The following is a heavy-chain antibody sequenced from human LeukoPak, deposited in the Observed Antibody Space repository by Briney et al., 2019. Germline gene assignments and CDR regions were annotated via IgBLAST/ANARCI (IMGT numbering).Heavy chain of an antibody. V-gene: IGHV6-1*01. CDR2: TYYRSTWYN. D-gene: IGHD5-12*01. J-gene: IGHJ4*02. CDR1: GDSVSSNSVT. Sequence: SQTLSLTCAISGDSVSSNSVTWNWIRQSPSRGLEWLGRTYYRSTWYNDYAVSVRGRITVNPDTSKNQFSLHLNSVTPEDTAVYYCARGGDDSGYDENDYWGQGTLVTVSS. CDR3: ARGGDDSGYDENDY.